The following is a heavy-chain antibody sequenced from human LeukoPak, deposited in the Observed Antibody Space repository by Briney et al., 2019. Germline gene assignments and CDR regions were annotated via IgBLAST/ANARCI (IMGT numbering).Heavy chain of an antibody. V-gene: IGHV5-10-1*01. CDR2: IDPSDSYT. CDR3: ARYATGDFDY. CDR1: GYSCTSYW. Sequence: GESPMISCKGSGYSCTSYWISWVRQMPGKGLEWMGRIDPSDSYTNYSPSFQGHVTISSDKSISTAYLQWSSLKASDTAMYYCARYATGDFDYWGQGTLVTVSS. D-gene: IGHD2-2*01. J-gene: IGHJ4*02.